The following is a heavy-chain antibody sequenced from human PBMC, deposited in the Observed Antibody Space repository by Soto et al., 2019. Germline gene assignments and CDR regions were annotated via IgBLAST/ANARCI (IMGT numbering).Heavy chain of an antibody. J-gene: IGHJ5*02. D-gene: IGHD2-15*01. CDR1: GYTFTGYY. V-gene: IGHV1-2*04. CDR3: ARGEVVVAAAQYDNWFDP. Sequence: QVQLVQSGAEVKKPGASVKVSCKASGYTFTGYYMHWVRQAPGQGLEWMGWFNPNSGGTNYAQKFQGWVTMTSDTSISTAYMELSRLRSDDTAVYYCARGEVVVAAAQYDNWFDPWGQGTLVTVSS. CDR2: FNPNSGGT.